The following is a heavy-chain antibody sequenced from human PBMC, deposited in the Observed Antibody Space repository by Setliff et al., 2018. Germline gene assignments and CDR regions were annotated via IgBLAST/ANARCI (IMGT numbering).Heavy chain of an antibody. Sequence: SSETLSLTCTVSGGSISSGDYYWSWIRQPPGKGLEWIGYIYYSGTTYYNPSLKSRVTISVDTSKNQCSLKLSSVTAANTAVYYCAATLGYFQHWGQGTLVTVSS. CDR1: GGSISSGDYY. J-gene: IGHJ1*01. D-gene: IGHD2-15*01. V-gene: IGHV4-30-4*01. CDR3: AATLGYFQH. CDR2: IYYSGTT.